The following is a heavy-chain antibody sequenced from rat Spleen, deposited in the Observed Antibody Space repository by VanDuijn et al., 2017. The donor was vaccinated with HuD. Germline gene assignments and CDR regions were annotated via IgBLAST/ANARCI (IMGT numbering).Heavy chain of an antibody. D-gene: IGHD1-2*01. CDR2: ISYDGSST. CDR1: GFTFSNYG. J-gene: IGHJ2*01. CDR3: ARAEQLYLRPYYFDY. V-gene: IGHV5-29*01. Sequence: EVQLVESGGGLVQPGRSLKLSCAASGFTFSNYGMAWVRQAPTKGLEWVATISYDGSSTYYRDSVKGRFTISRDKAKSTLYLQMDSLRSEDTATYYCARAEQLYLRPYYFDYWGQGVMVTVSS.